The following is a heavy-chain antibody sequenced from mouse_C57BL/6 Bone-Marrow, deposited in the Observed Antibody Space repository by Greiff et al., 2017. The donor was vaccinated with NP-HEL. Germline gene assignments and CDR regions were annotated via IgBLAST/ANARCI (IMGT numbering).Heavy chain of an antibody. V-gene: IGHV1-81*01. Sequence: QVQLQQSGAELARPGASVKLSCKASGYTFTSYGISWVKQRTGQGLEWIGEIYPRSGNTYYIEKFKGKATLTADKSSSTAYMELRSLTSEDSAVYFCARKLLWNYWWYFDVWGTGTTVTVSS. CDR2: IYPRSGNT. CDR3: ARKLLWNYWWYFDV. D-gene: IGHD2-1*01. J-gene: IGHJ1*03. CDR1: GYTFTSYG.